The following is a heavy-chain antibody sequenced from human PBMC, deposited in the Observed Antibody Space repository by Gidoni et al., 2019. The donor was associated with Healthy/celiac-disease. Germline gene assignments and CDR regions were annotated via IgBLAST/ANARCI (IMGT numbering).Heavy chain of an antibody. CDR3: ARSFYSNYAYLDY. CDR2: ISSNGGST. V-gene: IGHV3-64*01. Sequence: EVQLVESGGGLVQPGGSLRLSCAASGFTFSSYAMHWVRQAPGKGLEYFSAISSNGGSTYYANSVKGRFTISRDNSKNTLYLQMGSLRAEDMAVYYCARSFYSNYAYLDYWGQGTLVTVSS. D-gene: IGHD4-4*01. J-gene: IGHJ4*02. CDR1: GFTFSSYA.